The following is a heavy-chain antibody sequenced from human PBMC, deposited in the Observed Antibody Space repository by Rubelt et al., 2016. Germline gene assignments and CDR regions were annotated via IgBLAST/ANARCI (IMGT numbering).Heavy chain of an antibody. J-gene: IGHJ3*02. CDR3: AREVTPEYNRAWFDAFDI. Sequence: GGSLRLSCSASGFIFSTYWMTWVRQAPGKGLEWVANIRQDGNEKYYVDSVKGRFTISRDNAKSSLFLEMNSLRAEDTAVYYCAREVTPEYNRAWFDAFDIWGQGTMVTVSS. CDR2: IRQDGNEK. CDR1: GFIFSTYW. V-gene: IGHV3-7*03. D-gene: IGHD1-14*01.